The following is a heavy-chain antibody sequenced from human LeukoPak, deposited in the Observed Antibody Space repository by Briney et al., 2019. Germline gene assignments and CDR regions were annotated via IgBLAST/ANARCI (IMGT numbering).Heavy chain of an antibody. CDR1: GYTFTGYY. D-gene: IGHD3-10*01. Sequence: ASVKVSCKASGYTFTGYYMHWVRQAPGQGLEWMGWTNPNSGGTNYAQKFQGWVTMTRDTSISTAYMELSRLRSDDTAVYYCARGWNYYGSGSYPSKNWFDPWGQGTLVTVSS. CDR3: ARGWNYYGSGSYPSKNWFDP. V-gene: IGHV1-2*04. J-gene: IGHJ5*02. CDR2: TNPNSGGT.